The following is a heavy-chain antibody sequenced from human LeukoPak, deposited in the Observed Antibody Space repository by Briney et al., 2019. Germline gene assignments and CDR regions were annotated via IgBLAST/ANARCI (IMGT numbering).Heavy chain of an antibody. CDR1: GDAISNYY. Sequence: SETLSLTCTVSGDAISNYYWSWIRQPAGKGLEWIGRIYTSGSTNYNPSPTSRVTMSVDTSKNQFSLKLSSVTAADTAVYYCARVSLVRGAPDYYFDYWGQGTLVTVSS. CDR3: ARVSLVRGAPDYYFDY. CDR2: IYTSGST. V-gene: IGHV4-4*07. J-gene: IGHJ4*02. D-gene: IGHD3-10*01.